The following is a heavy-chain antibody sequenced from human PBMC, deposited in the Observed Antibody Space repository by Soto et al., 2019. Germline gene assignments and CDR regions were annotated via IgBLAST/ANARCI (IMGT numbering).Heavy chain of an antibody. CDR3: ARDDDFWSAQPYYYYGMDV. CDR1: GFTFSSYS. D-gene: IGHD3-3*01. Sequence: GSLRLSCAASGFTFSSYSMNWVRQAPGKGLGWVSHISSSSTIYYADSVKGRFTISRDNAKNSLYLQMNSLRDEDTAVYYCARDDDFWSAQPYYYYGMDVWGQGTTVTVSS. V-gene: IGHV3-48*02. CDR2: ISSSSTI. J-gene: IGHJ6*02.